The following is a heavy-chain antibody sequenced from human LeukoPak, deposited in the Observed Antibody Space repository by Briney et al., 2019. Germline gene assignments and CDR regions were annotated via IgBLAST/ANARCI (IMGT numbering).Heavy chain of an antibody. V-gene: IGHV1-46*01. J-gene: IGHJ4*02. CDR1: GYTFTSYY. Sequence: ASVKVSCKASGYTFTSYYMHWVRQAPGQGLEWMGIINPSGGSTSYAQKFQGRVTMTRDMPTSTVYMELSSLRSEDTAVYYCASLARGELPFDYWGQGTLVTVSS. CDR3: ASLARGELPFDY. D-gene: IGHD1-26*01. CDR2: INPSGGST.